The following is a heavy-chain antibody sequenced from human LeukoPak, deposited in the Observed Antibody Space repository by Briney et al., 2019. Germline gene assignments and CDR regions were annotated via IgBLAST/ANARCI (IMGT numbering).Heavy chain of an antibody. CDR2: IYYSGST. Sequence: SETLSLTGTVSGGSISSSSYYWGWIRQPPGKGLEWIGSIYYSGSTYYNPSLKSRVTISVDTSKNQFSLKLSSVTAADTAVYYCARHAHPMVPYKGWFDPWGQGTLVTVSS. CDR1: GGSISSSSYY. V-gene: IGHV4-39*01. D-gene: IGHD3-10*01. CDR3: ARHAHPMVPYKGWFDP. J-gene: IGHJ5*02.